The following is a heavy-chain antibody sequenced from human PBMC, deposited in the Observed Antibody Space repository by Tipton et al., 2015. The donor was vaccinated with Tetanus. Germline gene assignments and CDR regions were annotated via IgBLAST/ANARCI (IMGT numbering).Heavy chain of an antibody. Sequence: TLSLTCAVYGGSFSCYYWSWIRQPPGKGLEWIGEINHSGSTNYNPSLKSRVTISVDTSKNQFSLKLSSVTAADTAVYYCASSAGAGTFDYWGQGTLVTVSS. D-gene: IGHD6-19*01. CDR3: ASSAGAGTFDY. V-gene: IGHV4-34*01. CDR1: GGSFSCYY. CDR2: INHSGST. J-gene: IGHJ4*02.